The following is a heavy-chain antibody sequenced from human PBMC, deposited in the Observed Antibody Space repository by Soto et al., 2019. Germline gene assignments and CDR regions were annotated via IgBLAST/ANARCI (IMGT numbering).Heavy chain of an antibody. CDR2: LYYSGNT. CDR3: ARGGSEGGLDV. V-gene: IGHV4-59*01. CDR1: GASISTYY. D-gene: IGHD3-10*01. Sequence: QMQLQESGPGVVKPSETLSLTCTVSGASISTYYWTWIRQAPGKGLEWFGYLYYSGNTNYNPSLKSRVTMSVDTSKNHFYLTLTSATAADTAVYFCARGGSEGGLDVWGQGTTVAVSS. J-gene: IGHJ6*02.